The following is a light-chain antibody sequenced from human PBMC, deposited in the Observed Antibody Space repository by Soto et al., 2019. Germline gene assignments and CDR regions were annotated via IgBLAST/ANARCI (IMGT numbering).Light chain of an antibody. J-gene: IGKJ2*01. V-gene: IGKV3-20*01. CDR3: HHYGYGADT. CDR2: GAS. Sequence: LLLTQSPGTLSLSPGERATLSCRASESVRNNSLAWYQQHPGQAPRVLIFGASSRATGIPDRFTGTGSGADFSLTISRLEPDDFAVYFCHHYGYGADTFGQGTKLEIK. CDR1: ESVRNNS.